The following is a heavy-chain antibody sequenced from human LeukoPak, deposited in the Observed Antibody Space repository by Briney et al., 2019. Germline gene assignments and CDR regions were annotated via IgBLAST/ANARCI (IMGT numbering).Heavy chain of an antibody. D-gene: IGHD6-19*01. CDR2: MNPNSGNT. CDR3: ARGGSSGWYFLYYYYYGMDV. CDR1: GYTFTSYD. V-gene: IGHV1-8*01. J-gene: IGHJ6*02. Sequence: ASVKVSCKASGYTFTSYDINWVRQATGQGLEWMGWMNPNSGNTGYAQKFQGRVTMTRNTSISTAYMELSSLRSEDTAAYYCARGGSSGWYFLYYYYYGMDVWGQGTTVTVSS.